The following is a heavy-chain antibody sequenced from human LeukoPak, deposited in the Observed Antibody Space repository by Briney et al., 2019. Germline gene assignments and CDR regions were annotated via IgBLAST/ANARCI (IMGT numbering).Heavy chain of an antibody. D-gene: IGHD2-2*01. CDR1: GFNFMQYG. CDR2: IHPSGINT. Sequence: PGGSLRLSCVGSGFNFMQYGMMWVRQAPGKGLEWVSTIHPSGINTHHADSVKGRFTSSRDNSKNTLYLQMNSLRVEDTAIYYCARDPSTLLPTDDSWGQGTLVAVSS. J-gene: IGHJ4*02. CDR3: ARDPSTLLPTDDS. V-gene: IGHV3-23*05.